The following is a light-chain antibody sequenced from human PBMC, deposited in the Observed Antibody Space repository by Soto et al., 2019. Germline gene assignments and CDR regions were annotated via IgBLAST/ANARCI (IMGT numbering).Light chain of an antibody. Sequence: EIVLTQSPGTLSLSPGERATLSCRASQSVSSSYLAWYQQKPGQAPRLLIYGASTRAPGIPARFSGSGSETDFTLTISSLQSEDFAVYYCQQYNSWPPITFGQGTRLEIK. J-gene: IGKJ5*01. CDR3: QQYNSWPPIT. CDR1: QSVSSSY. CDR2: GAS. V-gene: IGKV3-15*01.